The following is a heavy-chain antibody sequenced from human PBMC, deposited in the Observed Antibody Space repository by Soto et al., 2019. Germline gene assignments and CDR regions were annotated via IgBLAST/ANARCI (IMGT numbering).Heavy chain of an antibody. Sequence: EVQLVESGGVLVQPGGSLRLSCAASGFTFSGHTMNWVRQAPGKGLEWVSYIGDSSSTIYYADSVKGRFINSRDNARNSLFLQMSSLRDEDTAVYYCARGDCSGGSCYGMDVWGQGTTVTVSS. J-gene: IGHJ6*02. CDR3: ARGDCSGGSCYGMDV. CDR1: GFTFSGHT. CDR2: IGDSSSTI. D-gene: IGHD2-15*01. V-gene: IGHV3-48*02.